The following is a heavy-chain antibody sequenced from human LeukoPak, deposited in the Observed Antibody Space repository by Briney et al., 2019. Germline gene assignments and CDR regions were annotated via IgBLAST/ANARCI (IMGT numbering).Heavy chain of an antibody. CDR1: GGSISSYY. Sequence: SETLSLTCTVSGGSISSYYWSWIRQPPGKGLEWIGYIYYSGTTNYNPSLKSRVTISVDTSKNQFSLKLSSVTAADTAVYYCARSGALYLGWFDPWGQGTLVTVSS. CDR2: IYYSGTT. J-gene: IGHJ5*02. V-gene: IGHV4-59*08. CDR3: ARSGALYLGWFDP. D-gene: IGHD2-2*02.